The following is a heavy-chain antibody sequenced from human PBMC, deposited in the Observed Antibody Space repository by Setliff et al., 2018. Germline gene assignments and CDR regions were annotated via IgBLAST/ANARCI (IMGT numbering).Heavy chain of an antibody. Sequence: ASVKVSCKASGNRFTDYNLHWVRQAPGQGLGWMGWINPNSGDTHSAQKFQGRVTLTRDTSTSTAYMELTGLRYDDTAIYYCARDPLGLEDITLFDYWGQGTLVTVSS. V-gene: IGHV1-2*02. J-gene: IGHJ4*02. CDR3: ARDPLGLEDITLFDY. CDR2: INPNSGDT. D-gene: IGHD3-16*01. CDR1: GNRFTDYN.